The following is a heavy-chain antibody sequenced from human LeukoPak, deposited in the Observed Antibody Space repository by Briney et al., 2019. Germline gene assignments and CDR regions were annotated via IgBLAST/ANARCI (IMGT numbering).Heavy chain of an antibody. D-gene: IGHD5-24*01. CDR1: GGSISSGGYY. CDR3: ARDPGRWQQLGYFDY. J-gene: IGHJ4*02. V-gene: IGHV4-61*08. Sequence: SETLSLTCTVSGGSISSGGYYWRWIRQHPGKGLEWIGYIYYSGSTNYNYSLKGRVTISADTSKNQFSLKLSSVTAADTAMYYCARDPGRWQQLGYFDYWGQGTLVTVSS. CDR2: IYYSGST.